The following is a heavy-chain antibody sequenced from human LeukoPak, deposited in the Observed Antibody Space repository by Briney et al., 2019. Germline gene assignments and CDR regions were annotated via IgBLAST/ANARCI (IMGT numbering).Heavy chain of an antibody. D-gene: IGHD4-17*01. CDR3: ARMTTVTRGAFDI. CDR1: GFTFSPYW. J-gene: IGHJ3*02. V-gene: IGHV3-74*01. CDR2: INGDGSST. Sequence: GGSLRLSCAASGFTFSPYWMHWVRQAPGKGLVWVSRINGDGSSTDYADSVKGRFTISRDNAKNTLYLQMNSLRDEDTAVYYCARMTTVTRGAFDIWGQGTMVTVSS.